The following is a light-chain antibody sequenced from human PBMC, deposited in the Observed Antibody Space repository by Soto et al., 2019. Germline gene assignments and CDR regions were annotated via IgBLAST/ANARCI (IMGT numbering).Light chain of an antibody. J-gene: IGKJ1*01. CDR1: QTVSSNY. CDR3: QLYGTSPKP. V-gene: IGKV3-20*01. CDR2: AAS. Sequence: EIVLTQSPGTLSSSPGERATLSCRASQTVSSNYLAWYQQKPGQAPRLLIYAASTRATGIPDRFSGSGSGTDFTLSISRLEPEDFAVYYCQLYGTSPKPFGQGTKV.